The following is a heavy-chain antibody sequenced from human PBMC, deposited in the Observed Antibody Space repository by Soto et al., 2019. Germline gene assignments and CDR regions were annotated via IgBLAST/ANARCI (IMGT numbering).Heavy chain of an antibody. CDR3: ARDQFYNILTGTPEGYFDL. CDR1: GYTFTSYA. Sequence: QVQLVQSGAEEKKPGDSVKVSCKTSGYTFTSYAMHWVRQAPGQSLEWMGWINTGNGDTKYSQKFQGRATITRDTSSTXVXTELRSLKSEDTAVYYCARDQFYNILTGTPEGYFDLWGRGTLVTVSS. V-gene: IGHV1-3*05. CDR2: INTGNGDT. D-gene: IGHD3-9*01. J-gene: IGHJ2*01.